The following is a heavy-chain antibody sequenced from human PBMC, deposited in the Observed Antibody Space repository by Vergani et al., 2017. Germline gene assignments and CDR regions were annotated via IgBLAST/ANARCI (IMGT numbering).Heavy chain of an antibody. D-gene: IGHD5-12*01. V-gene: IGHV3-21*01. Sequence: EVQLVESGGGLVQPGGSLRLSCAASGFTFSSYWMHWVRQAPGKGLVWVSSISSSSSYIYCADSVKGRFTISRDNAKNSLYLQMNSLRAEDTAVYYCARAAPGGRIVATGDYWGQGTLVTVSS. CDR1: GFTFSSYW. CDR3: ARAAPGGRIVATGDY. CDR2: ISSSSSYI. J-gene: IGHJ4*02.